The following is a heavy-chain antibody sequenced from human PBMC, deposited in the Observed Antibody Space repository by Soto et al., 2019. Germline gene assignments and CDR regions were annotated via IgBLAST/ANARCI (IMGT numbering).Heavy chain of an antibody. Sequence: QVQLVESGGGVVQPGRSLRLSCAASGFTFSSYGMHWVRQAPGKGLEWVAVIYYDGSNKYYADSVKGRFTISRDNSKNTLYLQKNIIRAEDTAVYYCSKSHIVATITHVDYWGQGALVTVSS. CDR3: SKSHIVATITHVDY. CDR1: GFTFSSYG. J-gene: IGHJ4*02. CDR2: IYYDGSNK. D-gene: IGHD5-12*01. V-gene: IGHV3-30*18.